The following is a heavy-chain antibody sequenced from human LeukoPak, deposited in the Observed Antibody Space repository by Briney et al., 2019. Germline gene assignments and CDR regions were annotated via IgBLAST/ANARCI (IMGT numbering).Heavy chain of an antibody. D-gene: IGHD3-10*01. CDR2: IYSGGST. CDR1: GFTFSSYA. J-gene: IGHJ4*02. V-gene: IGHV3-53*01. CDR3: ARLIVRGVIDY. Sequence: PGGSLRLSCAASGFTFSSYAMSWVRQAPGKGLEWVSVIYSGGSTYYADSVKGRFTISRDNSKNTLYLQMNSLRAEDTAVYYCARLIVRGVIDYWGQGTLVTVSS.